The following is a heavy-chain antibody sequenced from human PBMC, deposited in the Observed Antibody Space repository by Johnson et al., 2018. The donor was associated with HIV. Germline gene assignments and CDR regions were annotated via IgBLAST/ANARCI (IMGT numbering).Heavy chain of an antibody. CDR1: AFTFSSYA. Sequence: QVQLVESGGGLVHPGGSLRLSCAASAFTFSSYAMHWVRQAPGKGLEWVAVISYDASNKYYADSVKGRFTISRDNSKNTLYLQMNSLRAEDTAVYYCARAPNYYDVLTGYSQLAFDIWGRGTMVTVSS. CDR3: ARAPNYYDVLTGYSQLAFDI. D-gene: IGHD3-9*01. J-gene: IGHJ3*02. CDR2: ISYDASNK. V-gene: IGHV3-30*04.